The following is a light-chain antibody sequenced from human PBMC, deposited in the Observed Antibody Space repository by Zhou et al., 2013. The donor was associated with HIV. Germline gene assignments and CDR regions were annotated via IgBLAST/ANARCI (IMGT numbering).Light chain of an antibody. Sequence: DIQMTQSPSSLSASVGDRVNISCRTSQTISKYLNWYQQKLGTAPKLLIYGASRLQSGVPSRFSGTGSGTHFTLTISSLQPEDFATYYCQQSYSTPYSFGLGDQAWRSN. CDR3: QQSYSTPYS. V-gene: IGKV1-39*01. J-gene: IGKJ2*03. CDR1: QTISKY. CDR2: GAS.